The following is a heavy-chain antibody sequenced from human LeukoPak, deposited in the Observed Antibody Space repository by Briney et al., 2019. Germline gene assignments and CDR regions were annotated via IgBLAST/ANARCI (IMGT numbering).Heavy chain of an antibody. Sequence: PGGSLGLSCAASGFTVSSNYMSWVRQAPGKGLEWVSVIYSGGSTYYADSVKGRFTISRDNSKNTLYLQMNSLRAEDTAVYYCARGTDLDYWGQGTLVTVSS. V-gene: IGHV3-53*01. CDR2: IYSGGST. J-gene: IGHJ4*02. CDR1: GFTVSSNY. CDR3: ARGTDLDY. D-gene: IGHD1-1*01.